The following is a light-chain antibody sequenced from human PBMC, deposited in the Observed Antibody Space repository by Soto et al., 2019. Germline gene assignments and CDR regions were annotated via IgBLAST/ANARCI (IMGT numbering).Light chain of an antibody. J-gene: IGKJ1*01. CDR3: QHSQSQVT. Sequence: DIQMTQSPSSLSASLGDGVTITCRASQSISRRVSWYQQKPGKAPSLLIYAASNLQTGVPSRFSGSGSGTDFTLTISRLQPEDVATYYCQHSQSQVTFGQGTKVDIK. CDR1: QSISRR. V-gene: IGKV1-39*01. CDR2: AAS.